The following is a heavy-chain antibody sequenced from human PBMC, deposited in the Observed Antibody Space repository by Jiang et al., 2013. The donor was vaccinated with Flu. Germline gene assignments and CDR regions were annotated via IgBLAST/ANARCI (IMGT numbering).Heavy chain of an antibody. CDR3: ARDSNSYGYKDY. Sequence: QLLESGGGVVQPGRSLRLSCAASGFTFSSYAMHWVRQAPGKGLEWVAVISFDGSNKYYADSVKGRFTISRDNSKNTLYLQMNSLRAEDTAVYYCARDSNSYGYKDYWGQGTLVTVSS. V-gene: IGHV3-30-3*01. CDR2: ISFDGSNK. D-gene: IGHD5-18*01. CDR1: GFTFSSYA. J-gene: IGHJ4*02.